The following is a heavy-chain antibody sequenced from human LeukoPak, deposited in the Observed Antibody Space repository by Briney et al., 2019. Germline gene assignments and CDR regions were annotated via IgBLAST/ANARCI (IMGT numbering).Heavy chain of an antibody. CDR3: AKEPGTSPPLYYYYYGMDV. CDR2: ISGSGGST. V-gene: IGHV3-23*01. J-gene: IGHJ6*02. Sequence: GGSLRLSCAASGFTFDDYAMHWVRQAPGKGLEWVSAISGSGGSTYYADSVKGRFTISRDNSKNTLYLQMNSLRAEDTAVYYCAKEPGTSPPLYYYYYGMDVWGQGTTVTVSS. CDR1: GFTFDDYA. D-gene: IGHD2-2*01.